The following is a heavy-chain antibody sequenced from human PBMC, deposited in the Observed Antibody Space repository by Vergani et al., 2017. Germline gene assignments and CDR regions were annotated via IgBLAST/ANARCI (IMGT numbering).Heavy chain of an antibody. D-gene: IGHD2-2*01. CDR1: GFTFSTYG. J-gene: IGHJ6*03. Sequence: VQLLESGGGLVQPGGSLRLSCAASGFTFSTYGLHWVRQAPGKGLEWVAVIWYDGSNKYYADSVKGRFTISRDSSKNTLYLQMNGLRAEDTAVYYCARAAGYCSSTSCPPTLRYYYYYMDVWGKGTTVTVSS. CDR3: ARAAGYCSSTSCPPTLRYYYYYMDV. V-gene: IGHV3-33*01. CDR2: IWYDGSNK.